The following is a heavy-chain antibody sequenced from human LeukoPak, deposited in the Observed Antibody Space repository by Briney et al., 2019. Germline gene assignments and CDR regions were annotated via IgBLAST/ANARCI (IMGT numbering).Heavy chain of an antibody. V-gene: IGHV4-61*02. J-gene: IGHJ4*02. CDR2: IYSSGST. Sequence: KASQTLSLTCTVSGGSISSGSYYWSWIRQPAGKGLEWIGRIYSSGSTNYNPSLKSRVTMSVDTSKNQFSLKLSSVTAADTAVYYCARDSDARLGWNYEIDHWGQGTLVTVSS. D-gene: IGHD1-7*01. CDR3: ARDSDARLGWNYEIDH. CDR1: GGSISSGSYY.